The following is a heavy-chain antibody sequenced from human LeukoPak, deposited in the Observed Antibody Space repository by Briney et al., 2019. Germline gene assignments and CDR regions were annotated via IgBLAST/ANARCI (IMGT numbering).Heavy chain of an antibody. D-gene: IGHD6-19*01. J-gene: IGHJ4*02. V-gene: IGHV4-59*08. CDR3: ARHVAYSSGWYSIDY. CDR2: IYYSGST. CDR1: GGSISSYY. Sequence: SETLSLTCTVSGGSISSYYWSWIRQPPGKGLEWIGYIYYSGSTNYNPSLKSRLTISVDTSKNQFSLKLSSVTAADTAVYYCARHVAYSSGWYSIDYWGQGTLVTVSS.